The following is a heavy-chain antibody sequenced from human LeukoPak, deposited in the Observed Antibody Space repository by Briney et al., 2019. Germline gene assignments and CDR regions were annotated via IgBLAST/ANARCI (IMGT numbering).Heavy chain of an antibody. CDR2: TYYRSKWYN. D-gene: IGHD3-10*01. Sequence: SQTLSLTCAFSRESYPRNIAPGQGTRQSPSRGLEWLGRTYYRSKWYNDYAVSVKSRITINPDTSKNQLSLQLNFVTPEGTAVYYCVRDAARGLFFFDYWGQGNLVTVSS. J-gene: IGHJ4*02. CDR3: VRDAARGLFFFDY. CDR1: RESYPRNIAP. V-gene: IGHV6-1*01.